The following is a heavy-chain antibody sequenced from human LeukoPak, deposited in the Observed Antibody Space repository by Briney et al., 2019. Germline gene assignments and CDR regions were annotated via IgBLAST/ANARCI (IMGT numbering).Heavy chain of an antibody. V-gene: IGHV3-21*04. CDR1: GITFSSYT. CDR2: ITSSSSYI. CDR3: VRCGYSSGWYRN. D-gene: IGHD6-19*01. Sequence: PGGSLRVSCAASGITFSSYTMNWVRQAPGKGLEWVSSITSSSSYIYYADSVKGRFTISRDNAKNTLYLQMNSLTVDDTAVYYCVRCGYSSGWYRNWGQGTLVTVSS. J-gene: IGHJ4*02.